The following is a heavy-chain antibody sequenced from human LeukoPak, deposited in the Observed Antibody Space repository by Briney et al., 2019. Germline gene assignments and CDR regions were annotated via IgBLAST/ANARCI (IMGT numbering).Heavy chain of an antibody. V-gene: IGHV1-18*01. CDR2: ISAYNGNT. CDR3: ARDHPITMIVVVNADAFDI. CDR1: GYTFTNYG. Sequence: ASVKVSCKASGYTFTNYGISWVRQAPGQGLEWMGWISAYNGNTNYAQKLQGRVTMTTDTSTSTAYMELRSLRSDDTAVYYCARDHPITMIVVVNADAFDIWGQGTMVTVSS. J-gene: IGHJ3*02. D-gene: IGHD3-22*01.